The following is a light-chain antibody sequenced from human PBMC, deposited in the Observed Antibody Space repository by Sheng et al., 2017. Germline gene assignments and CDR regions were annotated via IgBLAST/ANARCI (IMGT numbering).Light chain of an antibody. CDR3: SSYTSTIPFV. Sequence: QSALTQPASVSGSPGQSITISCTGTSSDVGGYNYVSWYQQRPGKAPKLMIYDVTNRPSGVSNRFSGSKSGNTASLTISGLQAADETDYYCSSYTSTIPFVFGTGTKVTVL. V-gene: IGLV2-14*01. CDR2: DVT. J-gene: IGLJ1*01. CDR1: SSDVGGYNY.